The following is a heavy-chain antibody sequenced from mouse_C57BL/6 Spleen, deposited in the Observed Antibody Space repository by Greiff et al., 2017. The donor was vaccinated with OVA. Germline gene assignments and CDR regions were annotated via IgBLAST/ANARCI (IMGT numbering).Heavy chain of an antibody. J-gene: IGHJ4*01. CDR1: GYTFTDYE. D-gene: IGHD1-2*01. CDR2: IDPETGGT. Sequence: QVQLQQSGAELVRPGASVTLSCKASGYTFTDYEMHWVKQTPVHGLEWIGAIDPETGGTAYNQKFKGKAILTADKSSSTAYMELRSLTSEDSAVYYCTRMATWLGDAMDYWGQVTSVTVSS. CDR3: TRMATWLGDAMDY. V-gene: IGHV1-15*01.